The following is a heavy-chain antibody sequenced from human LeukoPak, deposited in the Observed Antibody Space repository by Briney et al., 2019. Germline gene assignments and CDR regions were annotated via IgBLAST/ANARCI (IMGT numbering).Heavy chain of an antibody. Sequence: ASVKVSCKVSGYTLTELSMHWVRQAPGKGLEWMGGFDPEDGETIYAQKFQGRVTMTEDTSTDTAYMELSSLRSEDTAVYYCATASTAGGSTGWSWFDTWGQGTLVTVSS. V-gene: IGHV1-24*01. CDR2: FDPEDGET. J-gene: IGHJ5*02. CDR3: ATASTAGGSTGWSWFDT. CDR1: GYTLTELS. D-gene: IGHD2-2*01.